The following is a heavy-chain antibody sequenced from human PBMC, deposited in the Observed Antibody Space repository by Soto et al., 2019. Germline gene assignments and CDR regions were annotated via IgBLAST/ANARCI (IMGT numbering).Heavy chain of an antibody. CDR1: GFTVSSNY. J-gene: IGHJ6*03. CDR2: IYGGGST. Sequence: EVQLVESGGGLVQPGGSLRLSCAASGFTVSSNYMSWVRQAPGKGLEWVSVIYGGGSTYYADSVKGRFTISRDNSKNTLYLQMNSLRAEDTAVYYCAREAVAGSYYYYYMDVWGKGTTVTVSS. CDR3: AREAVAGSYYYYYMDV. D-gene: IGHD6-19*01. V-gene: IGHV3-66*01.